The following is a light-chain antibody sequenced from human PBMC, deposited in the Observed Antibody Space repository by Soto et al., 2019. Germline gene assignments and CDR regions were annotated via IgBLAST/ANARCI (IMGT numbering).Light chain of an antibody. CDR2: SNN. J-gene: IGLJ2*01. V-gene: IGLV1-47*02. Sequence: QSVLTQPPSASGTPGQRVTISCSGSSSNIGSNYVYWYQQLPGTAPKLLIYSNNQRPSGVPDRLSGSKSGTSASLAISGLRSEDEADYYCAAWDDSLSVVVFGGGTKLTVL. CDR3: AAWDDSLSVVV. CDR1: SSNIGSNY.